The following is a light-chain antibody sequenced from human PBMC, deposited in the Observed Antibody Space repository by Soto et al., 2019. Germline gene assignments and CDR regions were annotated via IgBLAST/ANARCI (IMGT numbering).Light chain of an antibody. CDR2: GAS. Sequence: EVLLTQSPGTLSLSPWEIDTLSCRFCHSVSSSYLAWYQQKPGQAPRLLIYGASSRATGIPARFSGSGSGTEFTLTISRLQSEDFAVYYCQRYNNWPPWTFGHGTKVDIK. J-gene: IGKJ1*01. CDR1: HSVSSSY. CDR3: QRYNNWPPWT. V-gene: IGKV3D-15*01.